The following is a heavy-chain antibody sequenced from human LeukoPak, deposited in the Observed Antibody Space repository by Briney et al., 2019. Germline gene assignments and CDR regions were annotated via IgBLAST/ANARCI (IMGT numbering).Heavy chain of an antibody. D-gene: IGHD6-19*01. Sequence: ASVKVSCKVSGYTLTELSMHGVRQAPGKGLEWRVGFDPEDGETIYAQKFQGRVTMTEDTSTDTAYMELSSLRSEDTAVYYCATDQRIAVAGTELRYWGQGTLVTVSS. CDR3: ATDQRIAVAGTELRY. CDR2: FDPEDGET. J-gene: IGHJ4*02. V-gene: IGHV1-24*01. CDR1: GYTLTELS.